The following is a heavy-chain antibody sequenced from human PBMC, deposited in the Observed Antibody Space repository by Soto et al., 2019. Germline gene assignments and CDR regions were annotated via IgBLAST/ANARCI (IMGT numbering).Heavy chain of an antibody. CDR3: AKDIPGGPLDS. CDR1: GFTFSSYG. Sequence: QVQLVESGGGVVQPGRSLRLSCAASGFTFSSYGMHWVRQAPGKGLEWVAVISYDGSNKYYADSVKGRFTISRDNSKNTLYLQMTSLTAEHTAVYFCAKDIPGGPLDSWGQGTLVTVSS. J-gene: IGHJ4*02. V-gene: IGHV3-30*18. CDR2: ISYDGSNK. D-gene: IGHD2-8*02.